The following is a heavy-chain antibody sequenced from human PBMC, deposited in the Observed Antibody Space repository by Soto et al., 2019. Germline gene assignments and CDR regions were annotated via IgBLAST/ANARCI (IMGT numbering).Heavy chain of an antibody. D-gene: IGHD6-13*01. Sequence: SETLSLTCTVSGGSISSYYWSWIRQPPGKGLEWIGYIYYSGSTNYNPSLKSRVTISVDTSKNQFSLKLSSVTAADTAVYYCARRDSSSWYWIFDYWGQGTLVTVSS. CDR2: IYYSGST. V-gene: IGHV4-59*08. CDR1: GGSISSYY. CDR3: ARRDSSSWYWIFDY. J-gene: IGHJ4*02.